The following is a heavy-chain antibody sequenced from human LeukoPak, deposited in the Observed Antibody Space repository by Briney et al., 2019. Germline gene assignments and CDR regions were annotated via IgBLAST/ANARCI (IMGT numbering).Heavy chain of an antibody. CDR3: ARHGNYYDTSQSDP. D-gene: IGHD3-22*01. CDR2: VYHSGST. CDR1: GYSISSGYY. J-gene: IGHJ5*02. V-gene: IGHV4-38-2*01. Sequence: SETLSLTCAVSGYSISSGYYWGWIRQPPGKGLEWIGSVYHSGSTYYNPSLKSRVTISVDTSKNQFSLKLSSVTAADAAVYYCARHGNYYDTSQSDPWGQGTLVTVSS.